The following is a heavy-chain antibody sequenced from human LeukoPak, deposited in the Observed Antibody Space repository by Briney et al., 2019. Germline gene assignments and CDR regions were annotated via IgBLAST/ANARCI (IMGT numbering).Heavy chain of an antibody. CDR2: IYYSGST. CDR1: GGSISSYY. CDR3: ARDQSGSYIFDY. V-gene: IGHV4-59*01. D-gene: IGHD1-26*01. Sequence: SETLSLTCTVSGGSISSYYWSWIRQPPGKGLKWIGYIYYSGSTNYNPSLKSRVTISVDTSKNQFSLKLSSVTAADTAVYYCARDQSGSYIFDYWGQGTLVTVSS. J-gene: IGHJ4*02.